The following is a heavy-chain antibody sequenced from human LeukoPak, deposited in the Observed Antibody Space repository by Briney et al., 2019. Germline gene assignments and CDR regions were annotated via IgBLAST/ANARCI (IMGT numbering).Heavy chain of an antibody. CDR3: AKEMGYDSLYYGMDV. Sequence: PGGSLRLSCAASGFTFDDYAMHWVRQAPGKGLEWVSLISGDGGSTYYADSVKGRFTISRDNSKNSLYLQMNSLRTEDTALYYCAKEMGYDSLYYGMDVWGQGTTVTVSS. D-gene: IGHD5-12*01. V-gene: IGHV3-43*02. CDR2: ISGDGGST. CDR1: GFTFDDYA. J-gene: IGHJ6*02.